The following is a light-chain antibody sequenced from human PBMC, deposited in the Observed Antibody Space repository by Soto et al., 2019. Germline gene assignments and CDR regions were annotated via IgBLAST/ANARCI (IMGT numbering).Light chain of an antibody. J-gene: IGKJ1*01. V-gene: IGKV3D-15*01. CDR3: HQGHNWPLT. Sequence: EIVMTQSPATLSLSPGERATLSCRASQSINSDLAWYQQKPGQAPRLLIYSASNRATGVPARFSGSGSGTEFTLTISGLQSEDFAVYYCHQGHNWPLTFGQGTKLEI. CDR2: SAS. CDR1: QSINSD.